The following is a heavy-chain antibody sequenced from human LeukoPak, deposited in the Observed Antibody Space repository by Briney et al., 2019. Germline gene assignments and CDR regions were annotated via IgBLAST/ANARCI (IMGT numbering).Heavy chain of an antibody. V-gene: IGHV3-9*01. CDR3: AKDKEIVVVTGSLDY. D-gene: IGHD2-21*02. Sequence: GRSLRLSCAASGFTFDDYAMHWLRQAPGKGLEWVSGLSWNSGSIGYADSVKGRFTISRDNAKNSLYLQMNSLRAEDTALYYCAKDKEIVVVTGSLDYWGQGTLVTVSS. CDR2: LSWNSGSI. J-gene: IGHJ4*02. CDR1: GFTFDDYA.